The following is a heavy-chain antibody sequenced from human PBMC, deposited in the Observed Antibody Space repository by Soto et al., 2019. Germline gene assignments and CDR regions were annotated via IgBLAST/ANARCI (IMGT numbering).Heavy chain of an antibody. J-gene: IGHJ6*02. V-gene: IGHV3-9*01. Sequence: EVQLVESGGGLVQPGRSLRLSCAASGFTFDDNAMHWVRQAPGKGLEWVSGFNWNSGSIGYADSVKGRFTISRDNAKNSMYLQMNSLRTEDTALYYCAKEKGFGGVRKGMDVWGQGTTVTVSS. D-gene: IGHD3-16*01. CDR3: AKEKGFGGVRKGMDV. CDR2: FNWNSGSI. CDR1: GFTFDDNA.